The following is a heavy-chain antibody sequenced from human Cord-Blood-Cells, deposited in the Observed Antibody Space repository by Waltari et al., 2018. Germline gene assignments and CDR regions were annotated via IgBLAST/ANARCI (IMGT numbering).Heavy chain of an antibody. CDR1: GGSFSGYY. Sequence: QVQLQQWGAGLLKPSETLSLTCAVYGGSFSGYYWSWIRQPPGKGLEWIGEINHSGSTNYNPSLKSRVTISVDTSKNQFSLKLSSVTAADTAVYYCARYENSSGYYGIDYWGQGTLVTVSS. CDR3: ARYENSSGYYGIDY. CDR2: INHSGST. D-gene: IGHD3-22*01. J-gene: IGHJ4*02. V-gene: IGHV4-34*01.